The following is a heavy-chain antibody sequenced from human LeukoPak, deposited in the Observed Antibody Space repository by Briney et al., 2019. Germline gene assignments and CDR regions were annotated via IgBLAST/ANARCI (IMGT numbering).Heavy chain of an antibody. Sequence: GGSLRLSCAASGFTFSNYWMSWVRQAPGKGLEWAANIRPDGSEKYYVDSVKGRFTISRDNAKNSLYLQMNSLRAEDTAVYYCARRTYWSGYSSFDYWGQGTLVTVSS. CDR3: ARRTYWSGYSSFDY. CDR2: IRPDGSEK. CDR1: GFTFSNYW. V-gene: IGHV3-7*05. D-gene: IGHD3-3*01. J-gene: IGHJ4*02.